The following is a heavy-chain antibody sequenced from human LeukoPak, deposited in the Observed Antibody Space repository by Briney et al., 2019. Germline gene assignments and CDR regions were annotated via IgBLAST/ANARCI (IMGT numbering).Heavy chain of an antibody. J-gene: IGHJ4*02. D-gene: IGHD1-26*01. CDR1: GGSFSGYY. Sequence: PSETLSLTCAVYGGSFSGYYWSWIRQPPGKGLEWIGEINQSGSTNYNPSLKSRVTISGDTSKNQFSLKLSSVTAADTAVYYCERGQNSGSSPIDYWGQGTLVTVSS. CDR2: INQSGST. V-gene: IGHV4-34*01. CDR3: ERGQNSGSSPIDY.